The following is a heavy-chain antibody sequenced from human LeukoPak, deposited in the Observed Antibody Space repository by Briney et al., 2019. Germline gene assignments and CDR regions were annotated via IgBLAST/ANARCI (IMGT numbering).Heavy chain of an antibody. J-gene: IGHJ4*02. V-gene: IGHV4-39*07. CDR2: IYYSGST. Sequence: KPSETLSLTCTVSGGSISSSSYYWGWIRQPPGKGLEWIGSIYYSGSTYYNPSLKSRVTISVDTSKNQFSLKLSSVTAADTAVYYCASTGITGTTSYFDYWGQGTLVTVSS. CDR1: GGSISSSSYY. CDR3: ASTGITGTTSYFDY. D-gene: IGHD1-7*01.